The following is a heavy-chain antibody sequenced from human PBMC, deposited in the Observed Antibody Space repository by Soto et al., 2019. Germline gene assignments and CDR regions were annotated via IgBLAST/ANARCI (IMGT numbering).Heavy chain of an antibody. V-gene: IGHV4-39*01. Sequence: SETLSLTCTVSGGSISSSSYYWGWIRQPPGKGLEWIGSIYYSGSTYYNPSLKSRVTISVDTSKNQFSLKLSSVTAADTAVYYCARQEYFVYDFRPSGVLHCGQTSRVTVFS. D-gene: IGHD3-3*01. J-gene: IGHJ4*02. CDR2: IYYSGST. CDR3: ARQEYFVYDFRPSGVLH. CDR1: GGSISSSSYY.